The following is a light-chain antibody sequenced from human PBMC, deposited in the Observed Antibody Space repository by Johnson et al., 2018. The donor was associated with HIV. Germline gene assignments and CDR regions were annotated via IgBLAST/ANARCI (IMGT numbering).Light chain of an antibody. Sequence: QSVLTQPPSVSAAPGQKVTISCSGSSSNIGNNYVSWYQQLPGTAPKLLIYDNNKRPSGIPDRFSGSKSGTSATLDITGLQTGDECDYYCGTWDSSLNAYVFGTGTKVTV. CDR2: DNN. J-gene: IGLJ1*01. CDR1: SSNIGNNY. V-gene: IGLV1-51*01. CDR3: GTWDSSLNAYV.